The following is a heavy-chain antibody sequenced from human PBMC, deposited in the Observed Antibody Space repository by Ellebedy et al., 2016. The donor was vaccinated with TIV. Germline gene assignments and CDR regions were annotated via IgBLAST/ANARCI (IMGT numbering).Heavy chain of an antibody. J-gene: IGHJ6*03. V-gene: IGHV3-30-3*01. Sequence: GESLKISXAASGFTFRSYAMHWVRQAPGKGLEWVAVISYDENNKHYADSVKGRFTISRDNSKNTLYLQMNSLRGEDTAVYYCAKDLHGYDYYYFYYMDVWGKGTTVTVSS. D-gene: IGHD5-12*01. CDR1: GFTFRSYA. CDR2: ISYDENNK. CDR3: AKDLHGYDYYYFYYMDV.